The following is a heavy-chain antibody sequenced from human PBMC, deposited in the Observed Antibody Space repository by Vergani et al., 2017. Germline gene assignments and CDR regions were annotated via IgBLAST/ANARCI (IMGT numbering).Heavy chain of an antibody. J-gene: IGHJ5*02. D-gene: IGHD2-15*01. Sequence: QVQLVQSGAEVKKPGSSVKVSCKASGGTFSSYAISWVRQAPGQGLEWMGGSIPIFGTANYAQKFQGRVTITADESTSTAYMELSSLRSEDTAVYYCARAYCSGGSCYSSALDWFDPWGQGTLVTVSS. CDR2: SIPIFGTA. CDR3: ARAYCSGGSCYSSALDWFDP. V-gene: IGHV1-69*01. CDR1: GGTFSSYA.